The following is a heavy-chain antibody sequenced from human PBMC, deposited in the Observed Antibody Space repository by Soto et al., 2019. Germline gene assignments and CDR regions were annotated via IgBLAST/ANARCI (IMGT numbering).Heavy chain of an antibody. CDR1: GGSISSSSYY. Sequence: SETLSLTCTVSGGSISSSSYYWGWIRQPPGKGLEWIGSIYYSGSTYYNPSLKSRVTISVDTSKNQFSLKLSSVTAADTAVYYCARHSPVLRYFDWLLPPLAYWGQGTLVTVSS. CDR2: IYYSGST. CDR3: ARHSPVLRYFDWLLPPLAY. V-gene: IGHV4-39*01. D-gene: IGHD3-9*01. J-gene: IGHJ4*02.